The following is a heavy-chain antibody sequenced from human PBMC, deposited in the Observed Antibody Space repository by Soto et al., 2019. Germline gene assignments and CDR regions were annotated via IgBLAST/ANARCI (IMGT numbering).Heavy chain of an antibody. D-gene: IGHD6-13*01. CDR3: AHSGSSSWYPYFDY. J-gene: IGHJ4*02. CDR2: IYWDDDK. V-gene: IGHV2-5*02. CDR1: GFSLSTSGVG. Sequence: QITLKESGPTLVKPTQTLTLTCTFSGFSLSTSGVGVGWIRQPPGKALEWLALIYWDDDKRYSPSLKSRLTINQFTXXNQVVLTMTNMDPVDTATYYCAHSGSSSWYPYFDYWGQGTLVTVSS.